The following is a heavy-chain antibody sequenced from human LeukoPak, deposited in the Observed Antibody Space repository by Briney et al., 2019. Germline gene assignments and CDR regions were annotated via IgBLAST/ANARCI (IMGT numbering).Heavy chain of an antibody. Sequence: GRSLRLSCAASGFTFSSYGIHWVRQAPGKGPEWVAVIWYDGSNKYYADSVKGRFTISRDNSKNTLYLQMNSLRAEDTAVYYCAREAAVAGKGGFDYWGQGTLVTVSP. J-gene: IGHJ4*02. CDR2: IWYDGSNK. D-gene: IGHD6-19*01. V-gene: IGHV3-33*01. CDR3: AREAAVAGKGGFDY. CDR1: GFTFSSYG.